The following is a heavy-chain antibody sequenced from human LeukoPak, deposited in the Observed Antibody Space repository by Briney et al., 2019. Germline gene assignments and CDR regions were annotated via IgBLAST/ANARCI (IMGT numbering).Heavy chain of an antibody. CDR2: VKSDGSST. V-gene: IGHV3-74*01. CDR1: VYTLSRHW. J-gene: IGHJ3*02. Sequence: GGCLRVSPADSVYTLSRHWLHWVPQAPGKGLVWVSRVKSDGSSTGYADSVKGRFSISSDNAKNPLYLQMNSLRTEDTAVYFGAREVVGATEAVDIWGQGTMVTVSS. D-gene: IGHD1-26*01. CDR3: AREVVGATEAVDI.